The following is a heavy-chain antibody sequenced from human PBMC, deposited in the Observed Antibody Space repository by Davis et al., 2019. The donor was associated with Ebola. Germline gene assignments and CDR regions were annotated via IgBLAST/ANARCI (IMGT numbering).Heavy chain of an antibody. CDR2: IYNSRTT. CDR3: ARGKVGATTG. Sequence: GSLRLSCTVSGESVSSFYWSWIRQPPGKGLEWIGYIYNSRTTNYNPSLRSRVTISVDVSKNQFSLKLSSVTAADTAVYYCARGKVGATTGWGRGSLVTVSS. J-gene: IGHJ1*01. CDR1: GESVSSFY. D-gene: IGHD1-26*01. V-gene: IGHV4-59*02.